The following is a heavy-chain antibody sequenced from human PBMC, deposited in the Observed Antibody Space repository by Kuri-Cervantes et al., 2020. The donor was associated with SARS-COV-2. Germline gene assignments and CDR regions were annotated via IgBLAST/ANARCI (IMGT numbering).Heavy chain of an antibody. J-gene: IGHJ6*02. CDR1: GYTFTGYY. CDR2: INPNSGGT. V-gene: IGHV1-2*02. Sequence: ASVKVSCKASGYTFTGYYMHWVRQAPGQGLERMGWINPNSGGTNYAQKFQGRVTMTRDTSISTAYMELSRLRSDDTAVYYCARGPGGVYYYGMDVWGQGTTVTVSS. D-gene: IGHD3-3*01. CDR3: ARGPGGVYYYGMDV.